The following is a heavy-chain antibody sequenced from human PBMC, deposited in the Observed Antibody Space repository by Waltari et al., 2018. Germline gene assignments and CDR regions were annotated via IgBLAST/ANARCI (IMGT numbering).Heavy chain of an antibody. CDR2: SGGRGIST. D-gene: IGHD6-19*01. CDR1: GFTSGSTT. V-gene: IGHV3-23*01. CDR3: VRDGSSVANSRSDNWFDS. J-gene: IGHJ5*01. Sequence: EVQLLEAGGGMVQPGGSLRPPCAASGFTSGSTTMSWVRQAPGKGLDGVCSSGGRGISTLCADSVKGRFTIPRDNSRNTLYLQMNSLRAEDTAIYYCVRDGSSVANSRSDNWFDSWGQGTLVTVSS.